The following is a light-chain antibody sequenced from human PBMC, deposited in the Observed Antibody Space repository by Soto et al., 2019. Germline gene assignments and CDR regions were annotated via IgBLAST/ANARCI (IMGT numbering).Light chain of an antibody. CDR3: QQSYATVRT. CDR1: QGISTF. J-gene: IGKJ4*01. V-gene: IGKV1-39*01. CDR2: AAS. Sequence: DIQMTQSPSSLSTSVGDRVTITCRASQGISTFLNWYQQKPGKAPRLLIYAASRLQSGVPARFSGSGAETDFTLTNTSLQPEDFGIYYCQQSYATVRTFGGGTKVE.